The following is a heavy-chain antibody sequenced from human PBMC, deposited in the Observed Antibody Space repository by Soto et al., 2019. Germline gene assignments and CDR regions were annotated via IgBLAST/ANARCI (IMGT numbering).Heavy chain of an antibody. CDR2: IYYSGST. CDR3: ASHVGEGYSRSEGFDP. CDR1: GGSISSSSYY. J-gene: IGHJ5*02. D-gene: IGHD6-13*01. Sequence: QLQLQESGPGLVKPSETLSLTCTVSGGSISSSSYYWGWIRQPPGKGLECIGSIYYSGSTYYNPSLKSGVPISVDTSKDQFSLKLGSVTAADTAVYYCASHVGEGYSRSEGFDPWGQGTLVTVSS. V-gene: IGHV4-39*01.